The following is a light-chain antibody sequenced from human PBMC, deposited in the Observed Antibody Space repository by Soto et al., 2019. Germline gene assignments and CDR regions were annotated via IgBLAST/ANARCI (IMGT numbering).Light chain of an antibody. CDR3: QQDKFWTPT. V-gene: IGKV3-15*01. CDR1: QNLRSS. Sequence: INHTPADVSVSPRYIATLSCRASQNLRSSLAWYQQKPGQAPRLLIYGASTRATGIPARFSGSGSGTEFTLTISSLQSEDFAVYFCQQDKFWTPTFGQGTNVDIK. CDR2: GAS. J-gene: IGKJ1*01.